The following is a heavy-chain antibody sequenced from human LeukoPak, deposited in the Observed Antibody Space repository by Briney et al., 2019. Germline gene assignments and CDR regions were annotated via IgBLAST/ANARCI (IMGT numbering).Heavy chain of an antibody. V-gene: IGHV1-2*02. CDR3: ARVSEELVIDH. D-gene: IGHD2-8*02. CDR2: INPNSGGT. J-gene: IGHJ4*02. Sequence: ASVKVSCQASGYTLVGYYMHWVRQAPGQGLEWMGWINPNSGGTNYAQKFQGRVTMTRDTSISTAYMKLSSLRSDDTAVYYCARVSEELVIDHWGQGTLVTVS. CDR1: GYTLVGYY.